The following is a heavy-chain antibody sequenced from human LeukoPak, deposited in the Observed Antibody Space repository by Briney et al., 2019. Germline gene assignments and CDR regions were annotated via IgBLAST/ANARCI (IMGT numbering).Heavy chain of an antibody. D-gene: IGHD5-24*01. CDR2: IYYSGST. Sequence: SETLSLTCTVSGGSISSSSYYWGWIRQPPGKGLEWIGSIYYSGSTYYNPSLKSRVTISVDTSKNQFSLKLSSVTAADTAVYYCARRRDGYNYVGYWGQGTLVTVSS. CDR1: GGSISSSSYY. V-gene: IGHV4-39*07. CDR3: ARRRDGYNYVGY. J-gene: IGHJ4*02.